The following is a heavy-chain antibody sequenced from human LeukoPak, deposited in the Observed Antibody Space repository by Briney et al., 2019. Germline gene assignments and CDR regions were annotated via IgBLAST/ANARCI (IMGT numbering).Heavy chain of an antibody. CDR2: IIPIFGTA. Sequence: AASVKVSCKASGGTFISYAISWVRQAPGQGLEWMGRIIPIFGTANYAQKFQGRVTITTDESTSTAYMELSSLRSEDTAVYYCVRGTAVAVCWFDPWGQGTLVTVSS. CDR3: VRGTAVAVCWFDP. D-gene: IGHD6-19*01. V-gene: IGHV1-69*05. CDR1: GGTFISYA. J-gene: IGHJ5*02.